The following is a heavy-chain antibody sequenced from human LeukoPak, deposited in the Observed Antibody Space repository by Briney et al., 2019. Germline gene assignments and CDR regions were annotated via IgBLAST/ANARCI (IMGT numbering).Heavy chain of an antibody. CDR1: GGSFNTYY. Sequence: ETLSLTCAVYGGSFNTYYWNWIRQSPGKGLEWVSGISGSGGSTYYTDSVKGRFTISRDNSKNTLYLQMNSLRAEDTAVYYCAKYPGSGGSTLDVLGKGTTVTVCS. CDR2: ISGSGGST. V-gene: IGHV3-23*01. J-gene: IGHJ6*04. CDR3: AKYPGSGGSTLDV. D-gene: IGHD2-15*01.